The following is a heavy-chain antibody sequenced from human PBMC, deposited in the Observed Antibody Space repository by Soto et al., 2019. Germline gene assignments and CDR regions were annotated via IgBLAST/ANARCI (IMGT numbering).Heavy chain of an antibody. Sequence: EASLSLSCAASGFSFTSHAMNWVRQAPVKGLEWVAIISYDGSTKYCADSLKGRFTISRDNAKNSVYLHLNSLRGEDTAVYFCARAQSSTVITSTHFDPWGQGTLATVS. V-gene: IGHV3-30-3*01. CDR1: GFSFTSHA. CDR3: ARAQSSTVITSTHFDP. D-gene: IGHD4-17*01. CDR2: ISYDGSTK. J-gene: IGHJ5*02.